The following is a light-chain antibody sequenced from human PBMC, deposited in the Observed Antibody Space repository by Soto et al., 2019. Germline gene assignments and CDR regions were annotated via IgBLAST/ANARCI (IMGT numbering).Light chain of an antibody. CDR1: SSDVGGYNY. Sequence: QSALTQPASVSGSPGQSITISCTGTSSDVGGYNYVSWYQQHPGKAPNLIIYDVSNRPSGVSNRFSGSKSGNTASLTISGLQAEDEADYYCSSYTSTYTLKFGGGTKVTVL. J-gene: IGLJ2*01. CDR2: DVS. CDR3: SSYTSTYTLK. V-gene: IGLV2-14*01.